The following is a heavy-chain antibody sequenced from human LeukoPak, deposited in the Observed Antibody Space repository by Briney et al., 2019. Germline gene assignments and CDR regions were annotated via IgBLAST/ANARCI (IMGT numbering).Heavy chain of an antibody. V-gene: IGHV3-7*01. CDR2: IKKDGSEK. CDR3: ARDNLYWTTGFDY. CDR1: GFTFSSYW. J-gene: IGHJ4*02. D-gene: IGHD4-17*01. Sequence: PGGSLRLSCAASGFTFSSYWMSWVRQAPGKGLEWVANIKKDGSEKYYVDSVKGRFTISRDNAKNSLYLQMNSLRAEDTAVYYCARDNLYWTTGFDYWGQGTLVTVSS.